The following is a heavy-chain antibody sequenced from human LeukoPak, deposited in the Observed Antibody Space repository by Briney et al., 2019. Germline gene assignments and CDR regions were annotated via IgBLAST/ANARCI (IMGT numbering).Heavy chain of an antibody. CDR3: ARRIAVAGTGWFDP. D-gene: IGHD6-19*01. J-gene: IGHJ5*02. CDR2: IYPGDSDT. Sequence: GESLKISCKGSGYSFTSYWIGWVRQMPGKGLEWMGIIYPGDSDTRYSPSFQGQVTLSAEKSISTAYLQWSSLKASDTAMYYCARRIAVAGTGWFDPWGQGTLVTASS. V-gene: IGHV5-51*01. CDR1: GYSFTSYW.